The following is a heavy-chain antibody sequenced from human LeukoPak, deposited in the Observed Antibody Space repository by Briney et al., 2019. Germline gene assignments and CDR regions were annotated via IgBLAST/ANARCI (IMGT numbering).Heavy chain of an antibody. CDR2: IHYSGST. Sequence: SETLSLTCTVSGGSISSSSHYWGWIRQSPGKGLEWIGSIHYSGSTYYNPSLKSRVTISVDTSKNQFSLKLSSVTAADTAVYYCARRYAGGTILDFDYWGQGTLVTVSS. CDR3: ARRYAGGTILDFDY. J-gene: IGHJ4*02. D-gene: IGHD2-8*02. V-gene: IGHV4-39*01. CDR1: GGSISSSSHY.